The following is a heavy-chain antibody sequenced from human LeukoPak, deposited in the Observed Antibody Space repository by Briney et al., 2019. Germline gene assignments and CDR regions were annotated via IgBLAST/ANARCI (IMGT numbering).Heavy chain of an antibody. Sequence: GSLRLSCAASGFTFSSYAMHWVRQAPGKGLEWVEGISYDGSNKYYADSVKGRFTISRDNSKNTLYLQMDSLRAEDTAVFYCARDGVALYYYYGMDVWGQGTTVTVSS. V-gene: IGHV3-30-3*01. D-gene: IGHD2-15*01. J-gene: IGHJ6*02. CDR1: GFTFSSYA. CDR2: ISYDGSNK. CDR3: ARDGVALYYYYGMDV.